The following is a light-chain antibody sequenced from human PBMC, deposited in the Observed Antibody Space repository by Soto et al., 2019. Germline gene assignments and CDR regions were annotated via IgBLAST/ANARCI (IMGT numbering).Light chain of an antibody. CDR1: QIVSNV. CDR2: DVS. V-gene: IGKV1-5*01. CDR3: QQYYRYPWT. J-gene: IGKJ1*01. Sequence: EIQMTQSPTTLSASVGDRVTITCRASQIVSNVLAWFQQKPGKGPELLIYDVSNLQSGVPSRFSGSGFGTEFALTISSLQPDDFAVYYCQQYYRYPWTFGQGTKVDLK.